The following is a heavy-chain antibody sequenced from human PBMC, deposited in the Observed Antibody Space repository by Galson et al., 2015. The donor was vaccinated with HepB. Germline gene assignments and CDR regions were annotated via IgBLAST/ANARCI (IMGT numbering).Heavy chain of an antibody. CDR1: GFTFSSNY. J-gene: IGHJ3*02. V-gene: IGHV3-53*01. Sequence: SLRLSCAASGFTFSSNYMSWVRQAPGKGLEWVSVIYSGGSTYYADSVKGRFTISRDNSKNTLYLQMNSLRAEDTAVYYCAGGMLYYDFWSDPTHDAFDIWGQGTMVTVSS. D-gene: IGHD3-3*01. CDR2: IYSGGST. CDR3: AGGMLYYDFWSDPTHDAFDI.